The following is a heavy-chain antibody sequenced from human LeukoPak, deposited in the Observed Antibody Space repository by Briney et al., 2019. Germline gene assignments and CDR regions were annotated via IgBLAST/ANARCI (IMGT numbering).Heavy chain of an antibody. D-gene: IGHD1-1*01. CDR2: INPSGGST. V-gene: IGHV1-46*01. J-gene: IGHJ4*02. CDR3: ARDLSEVERPLDH. Sequence: ASVKVSCKASGYTFTSYYMHWVRQAPGQGLEWMGIINPSGGSTTYAQKFQGRVTMTRDTSTSTVYMELSSLRSEDTAVYYCARDLSEVERPLDHWGQGTLVTVSS. CDR1: GYTFTSYY.